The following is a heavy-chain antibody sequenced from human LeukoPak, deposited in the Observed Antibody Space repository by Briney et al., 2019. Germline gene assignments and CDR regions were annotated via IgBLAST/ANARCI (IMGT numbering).Heavy chain of an antibody. J-gene: IGHJ3*02. D-gene: IGHD4-17*01. CDR1: GCSISSYY. CDR2: IYYSGST. CDR3: ARETTVTNAFDI. Sequence: KPSETLSLTCTVSGCSISSYYWSWIRQPPGRGLEWIGYIYYSGSTNYNPSLKSRVTISVDTSKNQFSLKLSSVTAADTAVYYCARETTVTNAFDIWGQGTMVTVSS. V-gene: IGHV4-59*01.